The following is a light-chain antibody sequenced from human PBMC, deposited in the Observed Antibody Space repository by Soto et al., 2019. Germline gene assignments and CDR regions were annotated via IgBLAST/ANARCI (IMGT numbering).Light chain of an antibody. CDR2: DVS. Sequence: QSALTQPRSVSGSPGQSVTISCTGTLSDVGGYNYVSWYQQHPGKAPKLMIYDVSKRPSGVPDRFSGSKSDNTASLTISGLQAEDEADYYCCSYAGSYFFGGGTKLTVL. J-gene: IGLJ2*01. V-gene: IGLV2-11*01. CDR3: CSYAGSYF. CDR1: LSDVGGYNY.